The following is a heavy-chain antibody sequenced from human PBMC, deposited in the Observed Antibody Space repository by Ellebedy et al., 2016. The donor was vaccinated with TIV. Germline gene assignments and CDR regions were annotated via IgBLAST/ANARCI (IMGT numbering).Heavy chain of an antibody. CDR3: AKDYLGDPWYFDY. CDR1: GFTFSSYA. J-gene: IGHJ4*02. V-gene: IGHV3-23*01. Sequence: GGSLRLSXAASGFTFSSYAMSWVRQAPGKGLEWVSAISGSGGSIYYADSVKGRFTISRDNSKNTLYLQMNSLRAEDTAVYYCAKDYLGDPWYFDYWGQGTLVTVSS. CDR2: ISGSGGSI.